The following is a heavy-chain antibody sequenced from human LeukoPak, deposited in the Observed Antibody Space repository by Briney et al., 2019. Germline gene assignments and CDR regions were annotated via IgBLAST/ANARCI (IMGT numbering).Heavy chain of an antibody. J-gene: IGHJ4*02. Sequence: GGSLRLSCAASGFTFSTYAMTWVRQAPGKGLEWVSAISGSGDSTYYLESVKGRFTISRDNSKNTLYLQMNNLRAEDTAIYYCARWQQRLIDCWGQGTPVTVSS. D-gene: IGHD5-24*01. CDR3: ARWQQRLIDC. V-gene: IGHV3-23*01. CDR2: ISGSGDST. CDR1: GFTFSTYA.